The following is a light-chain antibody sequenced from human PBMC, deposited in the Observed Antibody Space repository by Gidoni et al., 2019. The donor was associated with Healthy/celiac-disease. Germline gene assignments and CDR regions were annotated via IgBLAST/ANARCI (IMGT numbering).Light chain of an antibody. CDR3: QQRSNWPGLT. CDR1: HSVSSY. CDR2: DAS. J-gene: IGKJ4*01. Sequence: EVVLPQSPATLSLSPGERATLSCSARHSVSSYLNWYQQKPGQAPRLLIYDASNRATASPARLSGSGAGTDVTLTISSIEPEDVAGDYCQQRSNWPGLTFGGGTKVEIK. V-gene: IGKV3-11*01.